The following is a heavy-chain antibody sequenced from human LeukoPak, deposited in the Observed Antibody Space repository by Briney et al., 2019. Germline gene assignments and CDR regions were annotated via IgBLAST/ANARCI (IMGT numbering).Heavy chain of an antibody. J-gene: IGHJ4*02. Sequence: GGSLRLSCAASGFTFSSYAMSWVRQAPGKGLEWASAISGSGGSTYYADSVKGRFTISRDNSKNTLYLQMNSLRAEDTAVYHCAKGRYGSGSYYFGYWGQGTLVTVSS. CDR3: AKGRYGSGSYYFGY. V-gene: IGHV3-23*01. D-gene: IGHD3-10*01. CDR1: GFTFSSYA. CDR2: ISGSGGST.